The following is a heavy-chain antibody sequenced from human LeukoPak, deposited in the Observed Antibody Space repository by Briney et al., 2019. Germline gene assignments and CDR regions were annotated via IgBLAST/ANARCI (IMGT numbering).Heavy chain of an antibody. Sequence: SETLSLTCTVSGGSISSRNYCWSWIRQPAGKGLEWIGHIHTSGSTNYNPSLKSRVTISVDTSKNQFSLKLSSVTAADTAVYYCARDLGSTYFDYWGQGTLVTVSS. V-gene: IGHV4-61*09. D-gene: IGHD3-10*02. CDR3: ARDLGSTYFDY. CDR2: IHTSGST. J-gene: IGHJ4*02. CDR1: GGSISSRNYC.